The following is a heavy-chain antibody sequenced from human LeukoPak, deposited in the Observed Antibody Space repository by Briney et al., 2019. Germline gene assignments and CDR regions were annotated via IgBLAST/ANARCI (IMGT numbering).Heavy chain of an antibody. Sequence: GVSLRLSCAASGFTLSSYAMTWVRQAPGKGLEWVSGVSGSGGSTYYADSVKGRFTISRDNSRNTMYLQMGSLRVEDTAVYYCARAQLQNDALDIWGQGTMVTVSS. D-gene: IGHD2-2*01. CDR2: VSGSGGST. V-gene: IGHV3-23*01. CDR3: ARAQLQNDALDI. J-gene: IGHJ3*02. CDR1: GFTLSSYA.